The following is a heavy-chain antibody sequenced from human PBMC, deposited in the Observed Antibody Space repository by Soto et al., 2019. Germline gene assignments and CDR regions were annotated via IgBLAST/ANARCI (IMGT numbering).Heavy chain of an antibody. CDR3: AKDSKKQYNWNDQYYYYYMNG. Sequence: EVQLVESGGGLVQPGRSLRLSCAASGFTFDDYAMHWVRQAPGKGLEWVSGISWNSGSIGYADSVKGRFTISRDNAKNSLYLQMNSLRAEDTALYYCAKDSKKQYNWNDQYYYYYMNGWGKGTTVTVSS. CDR2: ISWNSGSI. V-gene: IGHV3-9*01. J-gene: IGHJ6*03. D-gene: IGHD1-1*01. CDR1: GFTFDDYA.